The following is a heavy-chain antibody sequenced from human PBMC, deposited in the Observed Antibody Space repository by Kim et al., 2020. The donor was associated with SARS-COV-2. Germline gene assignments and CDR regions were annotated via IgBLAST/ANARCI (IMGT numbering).Heavy chain of an antibody. J-gene: IGHJ3*02. CDR1: GFTFSSYA. CDR2: ISGSGGST. CDR3: AKDAILRLSRGADAFDI. Sequence: GGSLRLSCAASGFTFSSYAMSWVRQAPGKGLEWVSAISGSGGSTYYADSVKGRFTISRDNSKNTLYLQMNSLRAEDTAVYYCAKDAILRLSRGADAFDIWGQGTMVTVSS. D-gene: IGHD2-2*01. V-gene: IGHV3-23*01.